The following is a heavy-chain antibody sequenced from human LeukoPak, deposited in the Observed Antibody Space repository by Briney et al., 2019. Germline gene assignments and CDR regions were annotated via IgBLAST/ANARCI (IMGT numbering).Heavy chain of an antibody. J-gene: IGHJ4*02. CDR3: ARGLRYSSGWYGIGPLFDY. CDR2: IIPILGTA. CDR1: GGTFSSYA. V-gene: IGHV1-69*13. D-gene: IGHD6-19*01. Sequence: ASVKVSCKASGGTFSSYAISWVRPAPGQGLEWMGGIIPILGTANYAQKFQGRVTITADESTSTAYMELSSLRSEDTAVYYCARGLRYSSGWYGIGPLFDYWGQGTLVTVSS.